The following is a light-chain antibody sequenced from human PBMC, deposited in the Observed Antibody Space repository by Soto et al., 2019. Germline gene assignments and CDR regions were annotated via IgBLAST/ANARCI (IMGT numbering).Light chain of an antibody. J-gene: IGLJ2*01. Sequence: QAASVSGSPGQSITISCAGTSSDVGSFNLVSWYQQYPGKAPKLMIYEGSKRPSGVSNRFSGSKSDNTASLTISGLQAEDEADYYCCSYAGGTTLVFGGGTKLTVL. CDR3: CSYAGGTTLV. V-gene: IGLV2-23*01. CDR1: SSDVGSFNL. CDR2: EGS.